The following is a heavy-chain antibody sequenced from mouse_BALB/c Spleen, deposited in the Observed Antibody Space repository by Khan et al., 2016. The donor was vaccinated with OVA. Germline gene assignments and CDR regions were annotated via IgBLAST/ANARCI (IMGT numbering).Heavy chain of an antibody. Sequence: HVQLKDSGPGLVAPSQSLSITCTVSGFSLTSYGVNWVRHPPGKGLEWLGVIWGDGSPNYHSALISRLIISKDNSKSQVFLKLNRLQSDYTSAYYCAKFARDYDSSDYGGQGGSFTYSS. V-gene: IGHV2-3*01. CDR3: AKFARDYDSSDY. J-gene: IGHJ4*01. CDR2: IWGDGSP. CDR1: GFSLTSYG.